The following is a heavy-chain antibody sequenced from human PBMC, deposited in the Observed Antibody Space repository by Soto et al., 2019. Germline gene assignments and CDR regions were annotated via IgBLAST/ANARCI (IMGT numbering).Heavy chain of an antibody. J-gene: IGHJ6*02. CDR2: IYPGDSDT. CDR1: GYSFTSYW. D-gene: IGHD3-3*01. Sequence: ESLKISCKGSGYSFTSYWIGWVRQMPGKGLEWMGNIYPGDSDTRYSPSFQGQVTISADKSISTAYLQWSSLKASDTAMYYCASNTEEWSPGDYGMDVWGQGTTVTVSS. CDR3: ASNTEEWSPGDYGMDV. V-gene: IGHV5-51*01.